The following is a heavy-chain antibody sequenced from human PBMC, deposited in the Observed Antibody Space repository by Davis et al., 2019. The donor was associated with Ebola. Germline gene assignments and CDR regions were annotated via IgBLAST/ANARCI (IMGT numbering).Heavy chain of an antibody. CDR3: ARGRPSTVTKGFYFDY. Sequence: GESLKISCAASGFTFSGYAMNWVRQAPGKGLEWVSYISSSSSTIYYADSVKGRFTISRDNAKNSLYLQMNSLRDEDTAVYYCARGRPSTVTKGFYFDYWGQGTLVTVSS. CDR1: GFTFSGYA. J-gene: IGHJ4*02. D-gene: IGHD4-17*01. V-gene: IGHV3-48*02. CDR2: ISSSSSTI.